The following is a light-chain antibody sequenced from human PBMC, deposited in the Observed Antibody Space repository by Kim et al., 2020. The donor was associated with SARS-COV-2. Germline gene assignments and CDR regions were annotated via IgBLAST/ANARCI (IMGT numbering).Light chain of an antibody. Sequence: EIVMTQSPATLSVSPGDRATLSCRASQGVSSNLAWFQQKPGQAPRLLIYGASTRATGIPARFSGTGSGTEFTLTISSLQSEDFAVYYCQHYNNWLSFTFGQGTRLEIK. CDR1: QGVSSN. J-gene: IGKJ5*01. V-gene: IGKV3-15*01. CDR3: QHYNNWLSFT. CDR2: GAS.